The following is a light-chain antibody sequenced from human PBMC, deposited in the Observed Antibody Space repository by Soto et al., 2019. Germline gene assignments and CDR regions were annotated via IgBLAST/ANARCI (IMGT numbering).Light chain of an antibody. CDR2: KAS. J-gene: IGKJ2*01. Sequence: DIQMTQSPSTLSASVGDRVTITCRASQSISGWLAWYQQKPGKAPNLLIYKASSLQSGVPSRFTGSGSGTEFTLTITSLQPDDFATYHCQQYQSYPYTFGQGTKLEIK. CDR1: QSISGW. CDR3: QQYQSYPYT. V-gene: IGKV1-5*03.